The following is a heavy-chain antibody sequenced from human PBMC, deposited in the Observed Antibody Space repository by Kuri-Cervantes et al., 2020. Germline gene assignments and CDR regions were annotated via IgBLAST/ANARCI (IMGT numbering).Heavy chain of an antibody. CDR1: GGSISSYY. Sequence: SETLSLTCTVSGGSISSYYWSWIRQPPGKGLEWIGYIYYSGSTNYNLSLKSRVTISVDTSKNQFSLRLTSVTAADTAVYYCARGAGSSYYYHGMDVWGQGTTVTVSS. CDR3: ARGAGSSYYYHGMDV. CDR2: IYYSGST. J-gene: IGHJ6*02. D-gene: IGHD6-19*01. V-gene: IGHV4-59*12.